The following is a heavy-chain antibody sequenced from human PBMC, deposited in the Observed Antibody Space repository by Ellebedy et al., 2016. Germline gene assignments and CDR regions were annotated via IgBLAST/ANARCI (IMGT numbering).Heavy chain of an antibody. CDR3: AREAYSGNWNDWYFDL. V-gene: IGHV3-53*01. CDR2: IHGSGST. Sequence: GESLKISCAASGFTVSTNYMKWVRQAPGKRLEWVSAIHGSGSTYYADSVKGRFTISRDNSKNTLFLQMNSLRAEDAAVYYCAREAYSGNWNDWYFDLWGRGTLVTVSS. D-gene: IGHD1-1*01. J-gene: IGHJ2*01. CDR1: GFTVSTNY.